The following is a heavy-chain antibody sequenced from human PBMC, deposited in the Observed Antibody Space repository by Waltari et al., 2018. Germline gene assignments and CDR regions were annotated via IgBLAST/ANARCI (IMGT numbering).Heavy chain of an antibody. D-gene: IGHD4-17*01. CDR3: AREDYGDYLGKSGAFDI. V-gene: IGHV4-31*03. CDR2: IYYSGST. Sequence: QVQLQESGPGLVKPSQTLSLTCTVSGGSISSGGYYWSWIRQHPGKGLEWIGYIYYSGSTYYNPSLKSRVTISVDTSKNQFSLKLSSVTAADTAVYYCAREDYGDYLGKSGAFDIWGQGTMVTVSS. CDR1: GGSISSGGYY. J-gene: IGHJ3*02.